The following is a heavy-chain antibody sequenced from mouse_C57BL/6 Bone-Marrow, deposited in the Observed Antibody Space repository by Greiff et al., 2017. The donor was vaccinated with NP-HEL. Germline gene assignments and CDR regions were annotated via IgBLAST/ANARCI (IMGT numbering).Heavy chain of an antibody. Sequence: QVQLQQSGAELVRPGTSVKLSCKASGYTFTSYWMHWVKQRPGQGLEWIGVIDPSDSYTNYNQKFKGKATLTVDTSSSTAYMQLSSLTSEDSAVYYCARRETGSFDYWGQGTTLTVSS. CDR3: ARRETGSFDY. J-gene: IGHJ2*01. V-gene: IGHV1-59*01. CDR2: IDPSDSYT. CDR1: GYTFTSYW. D-gene: IGHD4-1*01.